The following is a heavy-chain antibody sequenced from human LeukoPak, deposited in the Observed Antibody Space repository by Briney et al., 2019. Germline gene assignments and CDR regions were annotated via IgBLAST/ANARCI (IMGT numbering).Heavy chain of an antibody. CDR3: ARHPRSYYYDSSGYFDY. Sequence: SETLSLTCTVSGGSISSSSYYWGWIRQPPGKGLEWIGSIYYSGSTYYNPSLKSRVTISVDTSKNQFSLKLSSVTAADTAVYYCARHPRSYYYDSSGYFDYWGQGTLVTVSS. CDR1: GGSISSSSYY. D-gene: IGHD3-22*01. J-gene: IGHJ4*02. V-gene: IGHV4-39*01. CDR2: IYYSGST.